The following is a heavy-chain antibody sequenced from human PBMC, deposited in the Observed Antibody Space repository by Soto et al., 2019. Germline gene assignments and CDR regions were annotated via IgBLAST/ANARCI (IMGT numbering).Heavy chain of an antibody. CDR3: ARLLRTSCGTCAI. D-gene: IGHD1-26*01. CDR2: IFHTGTT. Sequence: QVHLQESGPGLVKPSQTLSLTCTVSGGSFTSSAYYWSWIRQLPGKGLEWIGDIFHTGTTNYNPTLKVRFPLLIECAATQSPLGLRSVTAAATAVYLCARLLRTSCGTCAIWVQGTMVAVSS. V-gene: IGHV4-31*03. CDR1: GGSFTSSAYY. J-gene: IGHJ3*02.